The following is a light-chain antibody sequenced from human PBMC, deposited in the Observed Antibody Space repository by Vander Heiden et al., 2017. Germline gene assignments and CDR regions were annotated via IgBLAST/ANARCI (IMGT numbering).Light chain of an antibody. Sequence: YELTQPPSVSVSPGQTASITCSGDNLGDKYACWYQQKPGQSPVLVIYQDSKRPSGIPERFSGSNSRNTATLTISGTQAMDEADYYCQAWDSSRGVFGGGTKLTVL. CDR2: QDS. CDR1: NLGDKY. V-gene: IGLV3-1*01. J-gene: IGLJ2*01. CDR3: QAWDSSRGV.